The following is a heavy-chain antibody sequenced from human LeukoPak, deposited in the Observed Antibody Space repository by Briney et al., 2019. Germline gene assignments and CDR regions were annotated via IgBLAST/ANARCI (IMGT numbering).Heavy chain of an antibody. Sequence: SETLSLTCAVYGGSFSGYYWSWIRRPPGKGLEWIGEINHSGSTNYNPSLKSRVTISVDTSKNQFSLKLSSVTAADTAVYYCARGSEAARLYYHYGMDVWGQGTTVTVSS. CDR3: ARGSEAARLYYHYGMDV. CDR2: INHSGST. J-gene: IGHJ6*02. V-gene: IGHV4-34*01. CDR1: GGSFSGYY. D-gene: IGHD6-6*01.